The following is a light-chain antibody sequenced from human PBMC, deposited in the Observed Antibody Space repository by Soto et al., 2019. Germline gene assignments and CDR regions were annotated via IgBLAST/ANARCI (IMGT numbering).Light chain of an antibody. CDR2: RAS. CDR1: QSVNTN. Sequence: VVLAQSPATLSLSPGERGSLSCGASQSVNTNLAWFQQRPGQAPRLLIYRASTRATNIPARFSGSGSGTEFTLTISSLQSEDFALYYCQQYHNLWTFGQGTKVDNK. J-gene: IGKJ1*01. V-gene: IGKV3-15*01. CDR3: QQYHNLWT.